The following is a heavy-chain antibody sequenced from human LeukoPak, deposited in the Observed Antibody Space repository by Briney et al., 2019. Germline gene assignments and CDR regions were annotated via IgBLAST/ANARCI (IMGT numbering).Heavy chain of an antibody. CDR1: GFTFSGYA. V-gene: IGHV1-3*01. CDR3: ARLGIVGATDLGY. J-gene: IGHJ4*02. CDR2: INAGNGNT. Sequence: GGSLRLSCSASGFTFSGYAMHWVRQAPGQRLEWMGWINAGNGNTKYSQKFQGRVTITRDTSASTAYVELSSLRSEDTAVYYCARLGIVGATDLGYWGQGTLVTVSS. D-gene: IGHD1-26*01.